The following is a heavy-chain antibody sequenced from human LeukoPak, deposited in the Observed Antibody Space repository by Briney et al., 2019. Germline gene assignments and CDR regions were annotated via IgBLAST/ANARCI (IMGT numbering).Heavy chain of an antibody. CDR1: GGSTSSYY. Sequence: SETLSLTCTVSGGSTSSYYWSWIRQPPGKGLEWIGYIYYSGSTNYNPSLKSRVTISVDTSKDQFSLKLSSVTAADTAVYYCASLRAIFGGIYYYGMDVWGQGTTVTVSS. CDR3: ASLRAIFGGIYYYGMDV. D-gene: IGHD2-15*01. J-gene: IGHJ6*02. V-gene: IGHV4-59*08. CDR2: IYYSGST.